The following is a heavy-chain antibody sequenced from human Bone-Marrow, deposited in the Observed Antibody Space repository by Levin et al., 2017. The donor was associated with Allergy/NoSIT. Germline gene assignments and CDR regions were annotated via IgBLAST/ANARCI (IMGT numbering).Heavy chain of an antibody. V-gene: IGHV3-11*01. CDR2: ISNSGNTI. CDR3: HAFYDSTAYYYYGIDV. CDR1: GFTFSDYS. D-gene: IGHD3-22*01. Sequence: GGSLRLSCAASGFTFSDYSMSWIRQAPGKGLEWVSYISNSGNTIYYADSVKGRFIISRDNAKSSLFLQMNSLRFEDTAVYYCHAFYDSTAYYYYGIDVWGQGTTVTVSS. J-gene: IGHJ6*02.